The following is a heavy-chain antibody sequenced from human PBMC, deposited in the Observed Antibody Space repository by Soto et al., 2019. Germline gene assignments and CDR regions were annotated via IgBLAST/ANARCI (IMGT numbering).Heavy chain of an antibody. CDR1: GGSISSGDYY. CDR2: IYYSGST. Sequence: TLSLTCTVSGGSISSGDYYWSWIRQPPGKGLEWIGYIYYSGSTYYNPSLKSRVTISVDTSKNQFSLKLSSVTAADTAVYYCASTLLWFGELFPHWFDPWGQGTLVTVSS. V-gene: IGHV4-30-4*01. CDR3: ASTLLWFGELFPHWFDP. J-gene: IGHJ5*02. D-gene: IGHD3-10*01.